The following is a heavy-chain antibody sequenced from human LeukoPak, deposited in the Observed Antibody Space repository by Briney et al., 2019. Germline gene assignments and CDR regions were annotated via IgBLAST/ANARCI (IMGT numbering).Heavy chain of an antibody. D-gene: IGHD6-19*01. CDR1: GYTFIDYG. CDR3: ARDPGLEIIAVAGLDAFDI. Sequence: ASVKVSCKASGYTFIDYGFTWLRQAPGQRLEWMGRINTLDGNTDYAQKFQDRVSMTTDTSTNTAYMELRSLRSDDTAVYYCARDPGLEIIAVAGLDAFDIWGQGTMVTVSS. J-gene: IGHJ3*02. V-gene: IGHV1-18*01. CDR2: INTLDGNT.